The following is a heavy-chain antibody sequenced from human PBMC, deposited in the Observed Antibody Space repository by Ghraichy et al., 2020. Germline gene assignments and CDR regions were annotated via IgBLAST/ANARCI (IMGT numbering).Heavy chain of an antibody. J-gene: IGHJ4*02. Sequence: SQTLSLTCAVYGGSFSGYYWSWIRQPPGKGLEWIGEINHSGSPNSNPSLKSRVTISVDTSKTPFSLQLSSVTAADTAVYYCARGPSSGYLGGRLDYWGPGTLVTVSS. CDR2: INHSGSP. V-gene: IGHV4-34*01. D-gene: IGHD3-22*01. CDR3: ARGPSSGYLGGRLDY. CDR1: GGSFSGYY.